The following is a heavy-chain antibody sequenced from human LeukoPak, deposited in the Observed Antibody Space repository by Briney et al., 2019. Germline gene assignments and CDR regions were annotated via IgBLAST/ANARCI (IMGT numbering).Heavy chain of an antibody. CDR1: GFTFSSYE. CDR3: ARDSLVGFFY. J-gene: IGHJ4*02. V-gene: IGHV3-48*03. CDR2: ISSSGSTI. D-gene: IGHD2-21*01. Sequence: GGSLRLFCAASGFTFSSYEMNWVRQAPRKGLEGVSYISSSGSTIYYADSVKGRFTISTDPAKHSLYLQMNRLSAEDTPVYYCARDSLVGFFYCVQGTLVTVSS.